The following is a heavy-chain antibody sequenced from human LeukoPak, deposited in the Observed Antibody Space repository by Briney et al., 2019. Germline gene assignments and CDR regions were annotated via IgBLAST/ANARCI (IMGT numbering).Heavy chain of an antibody. CDR1: GDSISSGDYF. CDR2: IYYSGST. Sequence: SGTLSLTCTVSGDSISSGDYFCNWIRQPPGKGLEWIGYIYYSGSTSYNPSLKSRVTISVDTSKNQFSLKLTSVTAADTAVYYCARGSAYDWFDYWGQGTLVTVSS. CDR3: ARGSAYDWFDY. J-gene: IGHJ4*02. D-gene: IGHD5-12*01. V-gene: IGHV4-30-4*01.